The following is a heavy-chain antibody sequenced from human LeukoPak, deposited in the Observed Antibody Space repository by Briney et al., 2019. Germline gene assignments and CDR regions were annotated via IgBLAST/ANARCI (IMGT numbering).Heavy chain of an antibody. D-gene: IGHD5-12*01. Sequence: GGSLRLSCAASGFTFTNYGIHRVRQAPGKGLEWVAVISYDGSTKYYADSVKGRFTISRDNSKNTLYLQMDSLRAEDTAVYYCAKQMVVATNYFDYWGQGTLVTVSS. CDR3: AKQMVVATNYFDY. CDR1: GFTFTNYG. V-gene: IGHV3-30*18. CDR2: ISYDGSTK. J-gene: IGHJ4*02.